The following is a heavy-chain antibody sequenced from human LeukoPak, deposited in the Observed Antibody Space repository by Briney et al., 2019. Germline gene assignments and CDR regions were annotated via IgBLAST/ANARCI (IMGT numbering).Heavy chain of an antibody. CDR1: GFTFSSYA. Sequence: GSLRLSCAASGFTFSSYAMSWVRQAPGKGLEWVSSISSGSSYIYYADSVKGRFTISRDNAKNSLYLQMNSLRAEDTAVYYCAELGITMIGGVWGKGTTVTISS. D-gene: IGHD3-10*02. CDR3: AELGITMIGGV. CDR2: ISSGSSYI. J-gene: IGHJ6*04. V-gene: IGHV3-21*01.